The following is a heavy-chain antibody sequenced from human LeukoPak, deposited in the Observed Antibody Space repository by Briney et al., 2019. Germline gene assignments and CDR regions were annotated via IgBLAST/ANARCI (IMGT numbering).Heavy chain of an antibody. J-gene: IGHJ4*02. Sequence: SETLSLTCIVSGVSISSYSWNWIRQSPGKGLEWIGYFSNRGTTSYNPSLNSRVTISVDTSKNQLSLKLTSVTDADTAVYYCARWDDSDWGFGNWGPGTLVTVSS. CDR2: FSNRGTT. CDR1: GVSISSYS. V-gene: IGHV4-59*08. CDR3: ARWDDSDWGFGN. D-gene: IGHD6-19*01.